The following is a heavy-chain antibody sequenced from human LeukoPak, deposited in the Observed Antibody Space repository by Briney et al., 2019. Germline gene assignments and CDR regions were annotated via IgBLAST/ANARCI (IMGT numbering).Heavy chain of an antibody. V-gene: IGHV1-18*01. CDR3: ARVLPLWFGESNYYYGMDV. D-gene: IGHD3-10*01. CDR2: ISGYNGNK. J-gene: IGHJ6*02. CDR1: GYTFSSYG. Sequence: ASVKVSCKASGYTFSSYGISWVRRAPGQGLEWMGWISGYNGNKNYAQKVQDRVTMTTDTATSTAYMELRSLRSDDTGVYYCARVLPLWFGESNYYYGMDVWGQGTTVIVSS.